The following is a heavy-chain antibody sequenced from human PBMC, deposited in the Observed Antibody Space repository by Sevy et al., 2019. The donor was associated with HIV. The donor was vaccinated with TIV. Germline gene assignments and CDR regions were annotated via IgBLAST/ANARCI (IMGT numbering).Heavy chain of an antibody. CDR2: ISSSSGTI. CDR3: ARDDHWAFDY. D-gene: IGHD7-27*01. CDR1: GFSFSSYS. J-gene: IGHJ4*02. V-gene: IGHV3-48*01. Sequence: GGSLRLSCVTSGFSFSSYSMNWVRQAPGKGLEWVSYISSSSGTIRYADSVKGRLTISRDNAKNSLFLQMISLRAEDTAVYYCARDDHWAFDYWGQGALVTVSS.